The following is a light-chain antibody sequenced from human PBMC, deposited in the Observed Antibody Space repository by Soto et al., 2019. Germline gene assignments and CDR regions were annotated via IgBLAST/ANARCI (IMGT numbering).Light chain of an antibody. CDR3: QQYNSYPWT. Sequence: DIQMTQSPFPPSSSVGDRVTITCRASQSISSWLAWYQQKAGKAPKLLIYDASSLESGVPSRFSGSGSGTEFTLTISSLQPDDVATYYCQQYNSYPWTFGQGTKV. V-gene: IGKV1-5*01. J-gene: IGKJ1*01. CDR1: QSISSW. CDR2: DAS.